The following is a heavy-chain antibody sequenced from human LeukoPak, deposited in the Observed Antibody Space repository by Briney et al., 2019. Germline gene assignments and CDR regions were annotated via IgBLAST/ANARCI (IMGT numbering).Heavy chain of an antibody. Sequence: GGSLRLSCEASGFPFSSYWMTWVRQAPGKGLEWVANINLDGSQKYFMDSVKGRFTISRDNAKNSLYLQMNSLRAEDTAMYYCVRDGGYFTFDFWGPGTQVTVSS. CDR1: GFPFSSYW. V-gene: IGHV3-7*01. D-gene: IGHD3-16*01. J-gene: IGHJ4*02. CDR2: INLDGSQK. CDR3: VRDGGYFTFDF.